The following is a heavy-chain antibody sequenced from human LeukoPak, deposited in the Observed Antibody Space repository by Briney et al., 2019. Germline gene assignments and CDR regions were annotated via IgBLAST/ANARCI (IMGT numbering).Heavy chain of an antibody. Sequence: SETLSLTCTVSGGSISSYYWSWIRQPAGNGLEWIGYIYYSGSTNYNPSLKSRVTISVDTSKNQFSLKLSSVTAADTAVYYCARYSSSSMMFDYWGQGTLVTVSS. J-gene: IGHJ4*02. CDR2: IYYSGST. D-gene: IGHD6-6*01. CDR1: GGSISSYY. V-gene: IGHV4-59*08. CDR3: ARYSSSSMMFDY.